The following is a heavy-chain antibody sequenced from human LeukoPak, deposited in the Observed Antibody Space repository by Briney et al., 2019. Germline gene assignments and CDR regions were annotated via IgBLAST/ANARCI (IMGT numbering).Heavy chain of an antibody. V-gene: IGHV3-33*01. CDR3: ARDRGSRWFGPIDY. CDR1: ALTFSSYG. D-gene: IGHD6-13*01. Sequence: GRSLRLSCAASALTFSSYGMHWVRQAPGKGLEWVAVIWNDGGNTYHADSVRGRFTISRDNSKNTLYLQMNSLRAEDTAVYYCARDRGSRWFGPIDYWGQGTLVTVSS. J-gene: IGHJ4*02. CDR2: IWNDGGNT.